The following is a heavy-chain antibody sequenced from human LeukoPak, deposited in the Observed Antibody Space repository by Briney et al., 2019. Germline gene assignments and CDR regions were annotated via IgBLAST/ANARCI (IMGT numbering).Heavy chain of an antibody. V-gene: IGHV1-2*02. CDR2: INPNRGGT. D-gene: IGHD6-13*01. CDR3: AKADAAGDLDY. J-gene: IGHJ4*02. CDR1: GYTFTDYY. Sequence: ASVKVSCKASGYTFTDYYMHWVRQAPGQGLEWMGWINPNRGGTNYAQKFQGRVTMTRDTSITTAYMELSRLRSDDAAVYYCAKADAAGDLDYWGQGTLVTVSS.